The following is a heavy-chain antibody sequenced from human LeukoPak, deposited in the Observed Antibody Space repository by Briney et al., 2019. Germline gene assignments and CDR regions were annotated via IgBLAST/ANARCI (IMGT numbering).Heavy chain of an antibody. CDR1: GGSIDNYY. J-gene: IGHJ1*01. CDR3: ARDVDPHF. V-gene: IGHV4-59*01. CDR2: VYYGGIT. D-gene: IGHD5-12*01. Sequence: SETLSFTGTGSGGSIDNYYWTWIRQPPGKGLVGIGYVYYGGITNYNPSLMSRVIRSVDTSKNQFSLKVRPVTAAATAVYYCARDVDPHFWGQGTLVTVSS.